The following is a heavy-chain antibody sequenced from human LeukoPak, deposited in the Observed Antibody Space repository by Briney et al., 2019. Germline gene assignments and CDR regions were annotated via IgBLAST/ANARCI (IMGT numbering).Heavy chain of an antibody. J-gene: IGHJ5*02. D-gene: IGHD1-14*01. CDR2: IYYSGST. V-gene: IGHV4-59*01. Sequence: SETLSLTCTVSGGSISSYYWSWIRQPPGKGLEWIGYIYYSGSTNYNPSLKSRVTLSVDTSKNQFSLKLSSVTAADTAVYYCARGRRPGWFDPWGQGTLVTVSS. CDR3: ARGRRPGWFDP. CDR1: GGSISSYY.